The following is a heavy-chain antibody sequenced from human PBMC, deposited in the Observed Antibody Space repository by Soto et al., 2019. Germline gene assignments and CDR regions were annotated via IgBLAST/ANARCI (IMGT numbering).Heavy chain of an antibody. Sequence: GSLRLSCAASGFTFSSYSMNWVRQAPGKGLEWVSSISSSSYIYYADSVKGRFTISRDNAKNSLYLQMNSLRAEDTAVYYCAREPNGDYYFDYWGQGTLVTVSS. J-gene: IGHJ4*02. V-gene: IGHV3-21*01. CDR2: ISSSSYI. CDR3: AREPNGDYYFDY. CDR1: GFTFSSYS. D-gene: IGHD4-17*01.